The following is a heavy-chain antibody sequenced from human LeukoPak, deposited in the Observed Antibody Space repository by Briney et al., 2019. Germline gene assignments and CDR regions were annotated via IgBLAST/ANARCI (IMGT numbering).Heavy chain of an antibody. J-gene: IGHJ4*02. V-gene: IGHV3-48*04. D-gene: IGHD2-15*01. Sequence: GGSLRLSCAASGLTFSDSGMNWVRQAPGKGLEWVAYISSGGSTMFYADSVRGRFTVSRDNAKDSLYLQMAILRVADTAVYYCATSPCYLTGCSFANWGQGTLVTVSS. CDR2: ISSGGSTM. CDR1: GLTFSDSG. CDR3: ATSPCYLTGCSFAN.